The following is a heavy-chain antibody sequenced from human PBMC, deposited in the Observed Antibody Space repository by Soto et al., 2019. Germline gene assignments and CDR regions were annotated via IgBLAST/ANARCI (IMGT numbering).Heavy chain of an antibody. CDR3: ASVIMYYYDSSGSSLPQYFQH. Sequence: QVQLVQSGAEVKKPGSSVKVSCKASGGTFSSYAISWVRQAPGQGLEWMGGIIPIFGTANYAQKSQGRVTITADESTSTAYMELSSLRSEDTAVYYCASVIMYYYDSSGSSLPQYFQHWGQGTLVTVSS. V-gene: IGHV1-69*01. CDR2: IIPIFGTA. J-gene: IGHJ1*01. D-gene: IGHD3-22*01. CDR1: GGTFSSYA.